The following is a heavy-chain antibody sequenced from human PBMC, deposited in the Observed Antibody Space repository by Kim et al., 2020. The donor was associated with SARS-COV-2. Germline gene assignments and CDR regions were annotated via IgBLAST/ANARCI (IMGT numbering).Heavy chain of an antibody. D-gene: IGHD3-10*01. V-gene: IGHV4-59*01. Sequence: SETLSLTCTVSGDSISNSYWSWVRQPPGKGLEWMGYMDYSGSPNYNHSLKSRGTISLDTSKSQFSLKLRSVTAADTAIYYCARGPYGSGSALDIWGQGTTVTVSS. CDR1: GDSISNSY. CDR3: ARGPYGSGSALDI. J-gene: IGHJ6*02. CDR2: MDYSGSP.